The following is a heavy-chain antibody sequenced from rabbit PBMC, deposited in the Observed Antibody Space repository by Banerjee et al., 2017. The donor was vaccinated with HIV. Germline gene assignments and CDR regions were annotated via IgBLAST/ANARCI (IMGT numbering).Heavy chain of an antibody. CDR3: ARRADYAGGGNFNL. Sequence: QEQLEESGGDLVKPGASLTLTCKASGFSYSGGYDMCWVRQAPGKGLEWIACINTSSGNTVYASWAKGRFTISRTSSTTVTLQMTSLTAADTATYFCARRADYAGGGNFNLWGPGTLVTVS. J-gene: IGHJ4*01. CDR1: GFSYSGGYD. D-gene: IGHD4-2*01. V-gene: IGHV1S45*01. CDR2: INTSSGNT.